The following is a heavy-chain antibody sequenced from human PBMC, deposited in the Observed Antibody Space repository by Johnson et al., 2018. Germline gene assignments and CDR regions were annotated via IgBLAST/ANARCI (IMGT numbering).Heavy chain of an antibody. D-gene: IGHD4-17*01. Sequence: QLVESGGGLVQPGGSLRLSCAASGFTVSSNYMSWVRQAPGKGLEWVSLIYSGGGTYPADSVKGRFTIPSDNSQNTLFLRWNRLRPEGPAVYYCAREGRRATVTPEYYFDCWGQGTLVTVSS. CDR2: IYSGGGT. CDR3: AREGRRATVTPEYYFDC. CDR1: GFTVSSNY. V-gene: IGHV3-66*02. J-gene: IGHJ4*02.